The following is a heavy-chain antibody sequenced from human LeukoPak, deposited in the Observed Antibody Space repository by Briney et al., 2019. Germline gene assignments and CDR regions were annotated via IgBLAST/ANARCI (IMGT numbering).Heavy chain of an antibody. CDR2: IIPIFGTA. Sequence: ASVKVSCKTSGGTFSSYAISWVRQAPGQGLEWMGGIIPIFGTANYAQKFQGRVTITADESTSTAYMELSSLRSEDTAVYYCAREDVAGNFDYWGQGTLVTVSS. V-gene: IGHV1-69*13. D-gene: IGHD6-19*01. CDR1: GGTFSSYA. J-gene: IGHJ4*02. CDR3: AREDVAGNFDY.